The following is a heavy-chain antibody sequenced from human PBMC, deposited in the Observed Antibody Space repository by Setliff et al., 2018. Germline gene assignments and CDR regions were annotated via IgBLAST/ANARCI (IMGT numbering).Heavy chain of an antibody. CDR3: ARTDDYYNFYAY. D-gene: IGHD3-3*01. J-gene: IGHJ4*02. CDR1: GGSFSGYY. CDR2: IFYGGST. Sequence: SETLSLTCAVYGGSFSGYYWAWIRQPPGRGLELIGSIFYGGSTYYNPSLKSRVTISIDASKNQFSLKLDSVTAADTAVYYCARTDDYYNFYAYWGQGTLGTSPQ. V-gene: IGHV4-34*11.